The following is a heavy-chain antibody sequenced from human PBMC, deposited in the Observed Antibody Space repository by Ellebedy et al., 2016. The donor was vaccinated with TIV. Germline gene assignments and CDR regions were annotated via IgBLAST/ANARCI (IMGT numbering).Heavy chain of an antibody. CDR3: ARGRVVRGVISYYYGMDV. J-gene: IGHJ6*02. Sequence: PGGSLRLSCAASGFTFSRYDFHRVRQATGKGLEWVSAIGAGSDTYYEGSVKGRFTISRENAQNSLYLQMNSLRAEDTAVYYCARGRVVRGVISYYYGMDVWGQGTTVTVSS. V-gene: IGHV3-13*01. CDR1: GFTFSRYD. D-gene: IGHD3-10*01. CDR2: IGAGSDT.